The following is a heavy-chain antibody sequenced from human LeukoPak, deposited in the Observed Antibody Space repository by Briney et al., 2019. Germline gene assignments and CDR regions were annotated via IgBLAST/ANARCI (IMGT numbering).Heavy chain of an antibody. V-gene: IGHV1-2*02. CDR3: VRADPVDY. J-gene: IGHJ4*02. CDR2: ISSDTVGT. CDR1: GYTFTGSF. Sequence: ASVKVSCKVSGYTFTGSFIHWVRQAPGQGLEWMGWISSDTVGTKFARKFQGRVTMTRDTSISTAYMELRSLRSDDPAVYYCVRADPVDYWGQGTRITVSS.